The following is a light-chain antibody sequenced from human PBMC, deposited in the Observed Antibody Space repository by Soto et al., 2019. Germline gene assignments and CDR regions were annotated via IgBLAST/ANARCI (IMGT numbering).Light chain of an antibody. CDR3: CSYARGSTYV. CDR2: EVT. V-gene: IGLV2-23*02. Sequence: LTHPASVSGSPGQSITISCTGTSSDVGSYNLVSWYQQYPGKAPKLMIYEVTQRPSGVSNRFSGSKSGNTASLTISGLQAEDEADYYCCSYARGSTYVFGTGTKVTVL. J-gene: IGLJ1*01. CDR1: SSDVGSYNL.